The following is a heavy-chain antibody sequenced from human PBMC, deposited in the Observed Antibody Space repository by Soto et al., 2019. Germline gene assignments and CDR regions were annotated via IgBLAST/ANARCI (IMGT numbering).Heavy chain of an antibody. D-gene: IGHD3-10*01. CDR2: ISAYNGNT. CDR3: ARLVGSGDNNWFDP. Sequence: QVQLVQSGAEVKEPGASVKVSCKTSGYTFTSYGLSWVRQAPGQGLEWMGWISAYNGNTNYARKLQGRVTMTTDTXXGTVYMELRSRRSDDSAVYYCARLVGSGDNNWFDPWGQGTLVTVSS. CDR1: GYTFTSYG. V-gene: IGHV1-18*04. J-gene: IGHJ5*02.